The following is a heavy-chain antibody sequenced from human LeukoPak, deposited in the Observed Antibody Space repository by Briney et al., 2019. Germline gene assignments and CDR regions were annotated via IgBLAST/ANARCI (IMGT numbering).Heavy chain of an antibody. CDR1: GFTFSTDS. CDR2: ISSSGRTT. V-gene: IGHV3-48*02. J-gene: IGHJ4*02. D-gene: IGHD3-22*01. CDR3: ARAIYDASGSGDY. Sequence: GGSLRLSCVASGFTFSTDSMNWVRQAPGKGLEWVSYISSSGRTTYFADSVKGRFTISRGNAKNSLYLQMNSLRDEDTAVYYCARAIYDASGSGDYWGQGTLVTVSS.